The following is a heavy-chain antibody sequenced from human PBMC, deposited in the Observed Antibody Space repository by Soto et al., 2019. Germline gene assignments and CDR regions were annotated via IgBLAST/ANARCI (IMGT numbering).Heavy chain of an antibody. J-gene: IGHJ6*02. CDR2: IIPIFGTA. V-gene: IGHV1-69*13. D-gene: IGHD3-22*01. CDR3: ARGQYYYDSSGYYYPYYYGMDV. Sequence: SVKVSCKASGGTFSSYAISWVRQAPGQGLEWMGGIIPIFGTANYAQKFQGRVTITADESTSTAYMELRSLRSDDTAVYYCARGQYYYDSSGYYYPYYYGMDVWGQGTTVTVSS. CDR1: GGTFSSYA.